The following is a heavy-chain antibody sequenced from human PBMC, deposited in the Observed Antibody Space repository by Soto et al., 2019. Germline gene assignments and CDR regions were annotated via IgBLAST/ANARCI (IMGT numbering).Heavy chain of an antibody. D-gene: IGHD3-10*01. Sequence: ASVKVSCKASGDTFSFYTINWVRQAPGLGLEWMGRVNPILSMSNYAQKFQGRVTMTADKSTGTAYTELRSLRSEDTAFYYCATSYGSGYRAFDYWGQGALVTVS. V-gene: IGHV1-69*02. CDR2: VNPILSMS. CDR3: ATSYGSGYRAFDY. J-gene: IGHJ4*02. CDR1: GDTFSFYT.